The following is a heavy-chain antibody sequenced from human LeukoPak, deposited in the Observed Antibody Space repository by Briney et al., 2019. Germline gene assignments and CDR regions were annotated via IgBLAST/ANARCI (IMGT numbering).Heavy chain of an antibody. V-gene: IGHV1-2*06. Sequence: ASVKVSCKASGYTFTGYYMHWVRQARGQGLEWMGRINPNSGGTNYAQKFQGRVTMTRDTSISTAYMELSRLRSDDTAVYYCASSQYYYGSGSYYTPDYWGQGTLVTVSS. J-gene: IGHJ4*02. CDR3: ASSQYYYGSGSYYTPDY. CDR2: INPNSGGT. CDR1: GYTFTGYY. D-gene: IGHD3-10*01.